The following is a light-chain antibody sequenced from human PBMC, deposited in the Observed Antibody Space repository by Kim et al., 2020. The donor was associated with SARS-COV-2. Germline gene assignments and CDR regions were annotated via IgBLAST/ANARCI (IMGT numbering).Light chain of an antibody. CDR3: QQYKSYPWT. CDR2: KAS. V-gene: IGKV1-5*03. CDR1: RNIATW. J-gene: IGKJ1*01. Sequence: ASIGDRVTITCRASRNIATWVAWYQQKPGEAPRLLIYKASNLKSWVPSRFSGSGSGTEFTLTTDSLQADDLATYYCQQYKSYPWTFGQGTKAEIK.